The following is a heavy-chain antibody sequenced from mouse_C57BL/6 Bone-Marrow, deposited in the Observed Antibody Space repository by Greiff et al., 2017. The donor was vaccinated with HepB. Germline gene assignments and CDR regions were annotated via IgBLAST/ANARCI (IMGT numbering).Heavy chain of an antibody. V-gene: IGHV1-55*01. CDR1: GYTFTSYW. Sequence: QVQLQQPGAELVKPGASVKMSCKASGYTFTSYWITWVKQRPGQGLEWIGDIYPGSGSTNYNEKFKSKATLTVDKPSSTAYMQLSSLTSEDSAVYYCAMITTRYWGQGTLVTVSA. D-gene: IGHD2-4*01. J-gene: IGHJ3*01. CDR2: IYPGSGST. CDR3: AMITTRY.